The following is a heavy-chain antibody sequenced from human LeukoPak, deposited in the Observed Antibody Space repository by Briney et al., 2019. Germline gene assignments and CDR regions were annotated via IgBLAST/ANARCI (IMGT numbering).Heavy chain of an antibody. D-gene: IGHD5-18*01. CDR2: INSDGSST. J-gene: IGHJ4*02. Sequence: GGSLRLSCAASGFTFSSYWIHWVRQAPGKGLVWVSRINSDGSSTRYADSVKGRFTISRENAKKTLYLQMNSLRTEDTAVYYCAREENSLDYWGQGTLVTVSS. CDR1: GFTFSSYW. CDR3: AREENSLDY. V-gene: IGHV3-74*01.